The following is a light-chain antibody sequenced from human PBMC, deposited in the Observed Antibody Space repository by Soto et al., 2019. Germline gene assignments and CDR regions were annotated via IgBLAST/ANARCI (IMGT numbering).Light chain of an antibody. CDR1: QSVSNSY. V-gene: IGKV3-20*01. J-gene: IGKJ1*01. CDR3: QQYGISPSWT. CDR2: GAS. Sequence: EIVLTQSPGTLSLSPGERATLSCRASQSVSNSYLAWYQQKPGQAPRLLIYGASRRATGIPDRFSGSGSGTDFTRTISRLEPEDFAVYYCQQYGISPSWTFGQGTKVEVK.